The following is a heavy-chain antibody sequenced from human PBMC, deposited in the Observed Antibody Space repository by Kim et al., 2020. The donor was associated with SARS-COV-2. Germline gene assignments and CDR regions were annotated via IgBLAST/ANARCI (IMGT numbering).Heavy chain of an antibody. J-gene: IGHJ4*02. V-gene: IGHV5-10-1*01. CDR3: AVFSGVIGPFDY. Sequence: NYSPSFQGHVTIPADKSISTAYLQWSSLKASDTAMYYCAVFSGVIGPFDYWGQGTLVTVSS. D-gene: IGHD3-22*01.